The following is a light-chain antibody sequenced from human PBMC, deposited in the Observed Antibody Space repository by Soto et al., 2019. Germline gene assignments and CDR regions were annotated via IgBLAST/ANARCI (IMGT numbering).Light chain of an antibody. V-gene: IGKV1-5*03. CDR1: QDIGTW. CDR2: RAS. CDR3: QQRSSWPIT. J-gene: IGKJ5*01. Sequence: DIQMTQSPSTLSASVGDRVTITCRASQDIGTWLAWYQQKPEKAPKVLIYRASHLESGVPSRFSGSGSGTDFTLTISSLEPEDFAVYCCQQRSSWPITFGQGTRLEIK.